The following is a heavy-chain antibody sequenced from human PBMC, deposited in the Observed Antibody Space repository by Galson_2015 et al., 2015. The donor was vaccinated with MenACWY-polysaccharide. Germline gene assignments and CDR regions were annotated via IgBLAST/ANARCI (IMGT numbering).Heavy chain of an antibody. V-gene: IGHV3-23*01. D-gene: IGHD6-13*01. J-gene: IGHJ4*02. Sequence: LRLSCAASGFSITSYAVNWVRQAPGKGLEWVAVISGSGTDTRYADSVKGRFTISRDTSKSTLYLQMNSLRAEDTAKYYCAKASQWGAAAVGSFDHWGQGTLVTVSS. CDR3: AKASQWGAAAVGSFDH. CDR1: GFSITSYA. CDR2: ISGSGTDT.